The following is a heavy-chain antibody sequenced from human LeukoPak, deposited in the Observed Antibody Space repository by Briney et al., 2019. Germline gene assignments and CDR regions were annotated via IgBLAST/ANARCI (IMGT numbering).Heavy chain of an antibody. Sequence: GGSLRLSCAASGFTFSSYAMSWVRQAPGKGLEWVSAISGSGGSTYYADSVKGRFTISRDNSKNTLYLQMNSLRAEDTAVYYLSKSRRRLKGGGASFLSPPPPCKWGQGTLVTVSS. V-gene: IGHV3-23*01. J-gene: IGHJ4*02. D-gene: IGHD2/OR15-2a*01. CDR2: ISGSGGST. CDR3: SKSRRRLKGGGASFLSPPPPCK. CDR1: GFTFSSYA.